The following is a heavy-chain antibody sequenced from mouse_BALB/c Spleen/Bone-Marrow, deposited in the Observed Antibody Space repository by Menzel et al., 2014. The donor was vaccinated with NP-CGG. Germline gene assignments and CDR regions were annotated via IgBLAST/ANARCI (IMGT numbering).Heavy chain of an antibody. CDR2: IRNTANGYTT. CDR3: ARYDVYYYFDY. CDR1: GFTFTDYY. V-gene: IGHV7-3*02. J-gene: IGHJ2*01. D-gene: IGHD2-3*01. Sequence: EVKLVESGGGLVQPGGSPLLSCAPSGFTFTDYYMSWVRQPPGTALEWLGFIRNTANGYTTEYSASVKGRFTISRDNSQSILYLQMNTLRAEDSATYYCARYDVYYYFDYWGQGTTLTVSS.